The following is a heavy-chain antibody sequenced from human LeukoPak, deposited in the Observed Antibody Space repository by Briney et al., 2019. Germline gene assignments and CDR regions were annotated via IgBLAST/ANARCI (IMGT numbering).Heavy chain of an antibody. CDR1: GDSISSGGYY. J-gene: IGHJ4*02. V-gene: IGHV4-31*03. D-gene: IGHD3-3*01. CDR2: IYHTGHT. Sequence: SETLSLTCTVSGDSISSGGYYWNWIRHHPGKGLESIGHIYHTGHTYYNPSLGGRLTLSVDTSGNQFSLTLTSVTAADTAVYYCERGGHYDIWSSDFDYWGQGTLVSVSS. CDR3: ERGGHYDIWSSDFDY.